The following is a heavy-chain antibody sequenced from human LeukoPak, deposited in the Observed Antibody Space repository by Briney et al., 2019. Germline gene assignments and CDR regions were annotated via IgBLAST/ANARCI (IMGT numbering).Heavy chain of an antibody. CDR3: AKGRTALYYDSSGYYFDY. CDR2: ISWNSGSI. Sequence: GGSLRLSCAASGFTFDDYAMHWVRQAPGKGLEGVSGISWNSGSIGYADSVKGRFTISRDNAKNSLYLQINSLRAEDMALYYCAKGRTALYYDSSGYYFDYWGQGTLVTVSS. V-gene: IGHV3-9*03. D-gene: IGHD3-22*01. CDR1: GFTFDDYA. J-gene: IGHJ4*02.